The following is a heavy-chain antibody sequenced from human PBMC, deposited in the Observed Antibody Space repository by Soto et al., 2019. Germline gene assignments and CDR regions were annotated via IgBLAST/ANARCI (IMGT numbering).Heavy chain of an antibody. D-gene: IGHD2-15*01. CDR2: ISSSSSYI. CDR3: ARAQGYCSGGSCYGPGWFDP. J-gene: IGHJ5*02. CDR1: GFTFSSYS. Sequence: PGGSLRLSCAASGFTFSSYSMNWVRQAPGKGLEWVSSISSSSSYIYYADSVKGRFTISRDNAKNSLYLQMNSLRAEDTAVYYCARAQGYCSGGSCYGPGWFDPWGQGTLVTVSS. V-gene: IGHV3-21*01.